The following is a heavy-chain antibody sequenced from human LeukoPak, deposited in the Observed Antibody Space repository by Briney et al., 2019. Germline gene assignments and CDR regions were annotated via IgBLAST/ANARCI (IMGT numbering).Heavy chain of an antibody. CDR3: ARGMEMATIGFDY. D-gene: IGHD5-24*01. CDR1: GYSISSGYY. J-gene: IGHJ4*02. CDR2: IYHSGST. Sequence: PSETLSLTCTVSGYSISSGYYWGWIRQPPGKGLEWIGSIYHSGSTYYNPSLKSRVTISVDTSKNQFSLKLSSVTAADTAVYYYARGMEMATIGFDYWGQGTLVTVSS. V-gene: IGHV4-38-2*02.